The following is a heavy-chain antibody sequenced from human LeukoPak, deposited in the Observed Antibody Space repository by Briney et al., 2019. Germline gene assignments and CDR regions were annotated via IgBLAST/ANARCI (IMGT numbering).Heavy chain of an antibody. Sequence: ASVKVSCKASGYTFTSYGISWVRQAPGQGLEWMGWISAYNGNTNYAQKLQGRVTMTTDTSTSTAYMELRSLRSDDTAVCYCARFERWTGTVYLDYWGQGTLVTVSS. CDR1: GYTFTSYG. CDR3: ARFERWTGTVYLDY. V-gene: IGHV1-18*01. D-gene: IGHD3/OR15-3a*01. CDR2: ISAYNGNT. J-gene: IGHJ4*02.